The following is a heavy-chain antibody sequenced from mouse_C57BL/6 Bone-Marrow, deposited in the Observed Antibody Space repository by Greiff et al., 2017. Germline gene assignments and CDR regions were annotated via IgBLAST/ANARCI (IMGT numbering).Heavy chain of an antibody. V-gene: IGHV1-58*01. CDR3: AKGPQAWFAY. D-gene: IGHD3-3*01. Sequence: EVQLQQSGAELVWPGSSVKISCKTSGYTFSVYGINWVKQRPGLGLEWIGYIYIGNGSTEYNEKFKGKATLTADTSSSTAYIQLSSLTSEDSAVYYCAKGPQAWFAYWGQGTLVTVSA. CDR2: IYIGNGST. J-gene: IGHJ3*01. CDR1: GYTFSVYG.